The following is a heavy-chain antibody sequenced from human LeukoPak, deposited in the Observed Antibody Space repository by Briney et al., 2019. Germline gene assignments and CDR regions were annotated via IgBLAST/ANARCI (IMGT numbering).Heavy chain of an antibody. CDR1: GGTFSSYA. V-gene: IGHV1-69*06. D-gene: IGHD2-8*02. Sequence: ASVKVSCKASGGTFSSYAISWMRQAPGQGLEWVGGIIPMFATATYAQKFQARVTISADKSTSTAYMELSSLRSEDMAVYFCVRGGTVDNTDAFDIWGQGTRVTVSS. CDR3: VRGGTVDNTDAFDI. J-gene: IGHJ3*02. CDR2: IIPMFATA.